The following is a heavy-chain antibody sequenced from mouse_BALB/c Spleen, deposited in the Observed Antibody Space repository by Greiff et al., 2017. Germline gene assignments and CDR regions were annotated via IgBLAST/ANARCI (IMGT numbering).Heavy chain of an antibody. CDR1: GFTFSDFY. CDR3: ARVPIYDYDWYFDV. V-gene: IGHV7-1*02. Sequence: EVQGVESGGGLVQPGGSLRLSCATSGFTFSDFYMEWVRQPPGKRLEWIAASRNKANDYTTEYSASVKGRFIVSRDTSQSILYLQMNALRAEDTAIYYCARVPIYDYDWYFDVWGAGTTVTVSS. CDR2: SRNKANDYTT. J-gene: IGHJ1*01. D-gene: IGHD2-4*01.